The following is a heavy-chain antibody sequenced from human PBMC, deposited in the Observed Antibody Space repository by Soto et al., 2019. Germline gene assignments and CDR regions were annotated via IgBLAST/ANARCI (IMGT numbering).Heavy chain of an antibody. Sequence: QVQLVESGGGVVHPGTSLRLSCAASGFTFSTHGMHWVRQAPGKVPEWVAVISHDGSKKYYVESVEGRFSISRDNSKSIVHLQTINVRNEYTAVYYCAKDKGPYYDFWSGQRWFDPGGQGTLVTVSS. D-gene: IGHD3-3*01. CDR1: GFTFSTHG. V-gene: IGHV3-30*18. CDR2: ISHDGSKK. CDR3: AKDKGPYYDFWSGQRWFDP. J-gene: IGHJ5*02.